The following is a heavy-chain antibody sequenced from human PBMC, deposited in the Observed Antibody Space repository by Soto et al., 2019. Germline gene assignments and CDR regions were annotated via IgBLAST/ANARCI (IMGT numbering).Heavy chain of an antibody. CDR2: IWYDGSNK. CDR1: GFTFSSYG. CDR3: ARDYGDYVNYYYYYMDV. Sequence: QVQLVESGGGVVQPGRSLRLSCAASGFTFSSYGMHWVRQAPGKGLEWVAVIWYDGSNKYYADSVKGRFTISRDNSKNTLYLPMNSLRAEDTAVYYCARDYGDYVNYYYYYMDVWGKGTTVTVSS. V-gene: IGHV3-33*01. J-gene: IGHJ6*03. D-gene: IGHD4-17*01.